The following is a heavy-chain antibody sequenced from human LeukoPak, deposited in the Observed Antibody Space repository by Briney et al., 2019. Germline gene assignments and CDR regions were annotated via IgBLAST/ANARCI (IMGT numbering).Heavy chain of an antibody. V-gene: IGHV3-74*01. CDR1: GFTFGSYW. J-gene: IGHJ4*02. Sequence: PGGSLRLSCAASGFTFGSYWMHWVRQAPGKGLVWVSHINNDGISTSYADSVKGRFTISRDNAKNTLYLQMNSLRTEDTAVYYCACYGIAPPYWGQGTLVTVSS. D-gene: IGHD2-15*01. CDR2: INNDGIST. CDR3: ACYGIAPPY.